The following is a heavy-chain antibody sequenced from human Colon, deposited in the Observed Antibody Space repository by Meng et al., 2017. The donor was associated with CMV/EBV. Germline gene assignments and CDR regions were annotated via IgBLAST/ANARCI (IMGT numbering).Heavy chain of an antibody. CDR3: ARGYSNCFDP. CDR2: IYRGGAT. CDR1: GFTVNEYY. J-gene: IGHJ5*02. V-gene: IGHV3-66*02. Sequence: GSLRLSCAASGFTVNEYYMSWVRQAPGRGLEWVSVIYRGGATYYADSVKGRFTVSRDTSKNTLYLHMNSLRPEDTAVYYCARGYSNCFDPWGQGTQVTVSS. D-gene: IGHD5-12*01.